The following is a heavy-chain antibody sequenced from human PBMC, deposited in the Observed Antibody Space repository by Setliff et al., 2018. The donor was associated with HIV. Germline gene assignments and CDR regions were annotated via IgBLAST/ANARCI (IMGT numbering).Heavy chain of an antibody. J-gene: IGHJ6*03. D-gene: IGHD3-16*01. Sequence: ASVKVSCKASGYTFTSYGISWVRQAPGQGLEWMGWISAYNGNTNNAQKFQGRLTMTTDTSTSTAYMELGSLRSDDTAGYYCARGGGVTFYYYYYMDVWAKGTTVTVSS. CDR3: ARGGGVTFYYYYYMDV. V-gene: IGHV1-18*01. CDR2: ISAYNGNT. CDR1: GYTFTSYG.